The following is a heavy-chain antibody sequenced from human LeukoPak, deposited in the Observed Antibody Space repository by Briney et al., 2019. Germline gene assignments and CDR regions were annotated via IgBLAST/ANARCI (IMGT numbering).Heavy chain of an antibody. CDR1: GYTFTSYA. J-gene: IGHJ4*02. CDR2: INAGNGNT. D-gene: IGHD5-18*01. CDR3: ARGRRGGQLWSSFDY. V-gene: IGHV1-3*03. Sequence: ASVKVSCKASGYTFTSYAMHWVRQAPGQRLEWMGWINAGNGNTKYSQEFQGRVTITRDTSASTAYMELSSLRSEDMAVYYCARGRRGGQLWSSFDYWGQGTLVTVSS.